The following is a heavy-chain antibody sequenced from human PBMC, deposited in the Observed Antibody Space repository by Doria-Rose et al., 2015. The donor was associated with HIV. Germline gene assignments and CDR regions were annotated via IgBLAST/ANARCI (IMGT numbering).Heavy chain of an antibody. Sequence: QVQLQESGPGLVKPSQTLSLNCTVSGDSISSSGFYWNWIRHLPGKGLEWIGYSYYSGTTYYNPSLKSRLTISVDTSKNQFSVALRPVTAADTAVYCCARGGGYDPGLYWGQGNLVTVSS. V-gene: IGHV4-31*03. CDR2: SYYSGTT. CDR1: GDSISSSGFY. J-gene: IGHJ4*02. CDR3: ARGGGYDPGLY. D-gene: IGHD5-12*01.